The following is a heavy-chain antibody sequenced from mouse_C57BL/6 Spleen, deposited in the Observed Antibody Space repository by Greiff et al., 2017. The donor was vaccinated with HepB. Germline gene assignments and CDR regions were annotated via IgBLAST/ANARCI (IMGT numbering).Heavy chain of an antibody. Sequence: EVNLVESEGGLVQPGSSMKLSCTASGFTFSDYYMAWVRQVPEKGLEWVANINYDGSSTYYLDSLKSRFIISRDNEKNILYLQMSSLKSEDTATYYCARGGGPAMDYWGQGTSVTVSS. CDR3: ARGGGPAMDY. V-gene: IGHV5-16*01. J-gene: IGHJ4*01. CDR2: INYDGSST. CDR1: GFTFSDYY.